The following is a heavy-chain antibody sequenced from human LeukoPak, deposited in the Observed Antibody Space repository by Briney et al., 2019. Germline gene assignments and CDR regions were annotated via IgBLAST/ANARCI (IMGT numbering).Heavy chain of an antibody. CDR2: IYYSGST. D-gene: IGHD2-2*01. CDR1: GGSISTYY. V-gene: IGHV4-59*01. J-gene: IGHJ5*02. CDR3: ARGAKLGYCSSTRCPFDP. Sequence: PSETLSLTCTVSGGSISTYYWSLIRQPPGKGLAWIGCIYYSGSTNYNPSLKSRVTISVDTSKNQFSLKLSSVTAADTAVYYCARGAKLGYCSSTRCPFDPWGQGTLVTVSS.